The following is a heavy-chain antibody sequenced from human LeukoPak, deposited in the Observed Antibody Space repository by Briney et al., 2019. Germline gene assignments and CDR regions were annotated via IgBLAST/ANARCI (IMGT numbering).Heavy chain of an antibody. CDR3: ARGNPIVVVPAAIKKPFDS. J-gene: IGHJ5*01. CDR2: INPNSGGR. D-gene: IGHD2-2*02. V-gene: IGHV1-2*02. Sequence: GASVKVSCKASGGTFSSYAISWVRQAPGQGLEWMGWINPNSGGRNYAQKFQGRVTMTGDTSIYTVYMELSSLRSDDTAVYYCARGNPIVVVPAAIKKPFDSWGQGTLVTVSS. CDR1: GGTFSSYA.